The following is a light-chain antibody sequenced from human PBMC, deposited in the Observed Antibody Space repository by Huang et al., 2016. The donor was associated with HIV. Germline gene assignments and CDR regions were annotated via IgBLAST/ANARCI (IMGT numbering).Light chain of an antibody. CDR2: DAS. CDR3: QQRSNWPLT. V-gene: IGKV3-11*01. J-gene: IGKJ4*01. CDR1: QGVGSY. Sequence: EIVLTQSPATLSLSPGERATLSCRARQGVGSYLAWYQQKPGQAPRRLVYDASNRATGIPARFSGSGSGTDFTLTISSLEPEDFAVYYCQQRSNWPLTFGGGTKVEIK.